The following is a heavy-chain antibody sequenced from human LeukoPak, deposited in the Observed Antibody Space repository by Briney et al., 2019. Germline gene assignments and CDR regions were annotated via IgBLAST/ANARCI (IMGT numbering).Heavy chain of an antibody. CDR2: INPNSGGT. V-gene: IGHV1-2*02. CDR3: ARDDIVVVPAAMRGWFDP. J-gene: IGHJ5*02. D-gene: IGHD2-2*01. CDR1: AYTFTVYY. Sequence: ASVNVSFTASAYTFTVYYMHWVRHAPGQGLEWMGWINPNSGGTNYAQKFQGRVTMTRDTSISTAYMELSRLRSDDTAVYYCARDDIVVVPAAMRGWFDPWGQGTLVTVSS.